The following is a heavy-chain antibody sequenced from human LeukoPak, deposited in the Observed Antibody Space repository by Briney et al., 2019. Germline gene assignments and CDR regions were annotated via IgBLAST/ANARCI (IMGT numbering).Heavy chain of an antibody. Sequence: SSETLSLTCAVYGGSFSGYYWSWIRQPPGKGLEWIGEINHSGSTNYNPSLKSRVTISVDTSKNQFSLKLSSVTAADTAVYYCARIRTVTTGHKSYDAFDIWGQGTMVTVSS. D-gene: IGHD4-17*01. CDR2: INHSGST. J-gene: IGHJ3*02. CDR3: ARIRTVTTGHKSYDAFDI. CDR1: GGSFSGYY. V-gene: IGHV4-34*01.